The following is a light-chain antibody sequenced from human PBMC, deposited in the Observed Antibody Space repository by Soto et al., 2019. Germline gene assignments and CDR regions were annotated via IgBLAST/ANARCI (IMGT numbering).Light chain of an antibody. CDR3: QQRHMWPIT. CDR1: QSFRGL. CDR2: DAY. J-gene: IGKJ5*01. V-gene: IGKV3-11*01. Sequence: EVVLTQSAVTLSLSPGERATLSCRASQSFRGLLAWYQQKPGQAPRLLIYDAYNRATGIPPRFSGSGSGTDFTLTIISLEPEDSAVYYCQQRHMWPITFGQGTRLEIK.